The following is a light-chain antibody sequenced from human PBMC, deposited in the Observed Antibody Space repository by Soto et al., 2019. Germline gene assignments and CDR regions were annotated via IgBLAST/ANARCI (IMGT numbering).Light chain of an antibody. CDR3: QQYHSYPAS. Sequence: DIQMTQSPSSLSASVGDRVTITCRASQGISSFLAWFQQKPGKAPKSLIYDASTLQSGVSSRFSGSRSDTHFTLTISSLQPEDFATYYCQQYHSYPASFGQGTKVELK. V-gene: IGKV1-16*01. CDR2: DAS. J-gene: IGKJ1*01. CDR1: QGISSF.